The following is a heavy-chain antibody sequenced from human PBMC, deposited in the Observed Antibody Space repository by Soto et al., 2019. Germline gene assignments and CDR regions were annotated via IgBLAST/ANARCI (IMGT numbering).Heavy chain of an antibody. CDR2: INPSGSST. J-gene: IGHJ4*02. Sequence: QVQLVQSGAEVMQPGASVKVSCKASGYTFTSYYIQWVRQAPGQGLEWMGIINPSGSSTNYAQKFQGRVTMTRDTSTSTVYMELSSLRSEDTAIYYCSRGYPPRDQLGNLPGAFWGQGTLVTVSS. D-gene: IGHD1-1*01. CDR3: SRGYPPRDQLGNLPGAF. CDR1: GYTFTSYY. V-gene: IGHV1-46*03.